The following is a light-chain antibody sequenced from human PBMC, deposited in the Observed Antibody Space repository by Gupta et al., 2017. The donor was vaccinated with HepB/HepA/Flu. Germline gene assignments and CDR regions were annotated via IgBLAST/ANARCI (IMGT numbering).Light chain of an antibody. Sequence: EIVLTHSPASMSWSPGERATLSCRASQSVSSYLACYQQKPVQAPRLLIYDASNRDTGIPARFSGSGYAREVTLTNSSREQEDFAGYYCQQRSNWHMRIFGQGTKMEIK. J-gene: IGKJ2*02. V-gene: IGKV3-11*02. CDR3: QQRSNWHMRI. CDR1: QSVSSY. CDR2: DAS.